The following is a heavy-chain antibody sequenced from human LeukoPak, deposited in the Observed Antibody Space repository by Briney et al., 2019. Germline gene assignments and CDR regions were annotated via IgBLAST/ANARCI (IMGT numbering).Heavy chain of an antibody. CDR3: AKDTSRIDSHFDY. CDR2: ISGSGGST. V-gene: IGHV3-23*01. CDR1: GFTFSSYG. Sequence: GGSLRLSCAASGFTFSSYGMSWVRQAPGKGLEWVSAISGSGGSTYYADSVKGRFTISRDNSKNTLYLQMNSLRAEDTAEYYCAKDTSRIDSHFDYWGQGTLVTVSS. J-gene: IGHJ4*02. D-gene: IGHD2/OR15-2a*01.